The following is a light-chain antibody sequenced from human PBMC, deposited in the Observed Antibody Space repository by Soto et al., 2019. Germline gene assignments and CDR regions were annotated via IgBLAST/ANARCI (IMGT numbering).Light chain of an antibody. CDR1: QNINSW. CDR2: DAS. Sequence: DIQMTQSPSTLSASVGDRVTLTCRASQNINSWLAWYQQRPGQAPILLIYDASTLESGVPARFSGSESGTDFTLTINSLQPEDVAAYYCQHYKTYPYTFGQGTKVEI. V-gene: IGKV1-5*01. CDR3: QHYKTYPYT. J-gene: IGKJ2*01.